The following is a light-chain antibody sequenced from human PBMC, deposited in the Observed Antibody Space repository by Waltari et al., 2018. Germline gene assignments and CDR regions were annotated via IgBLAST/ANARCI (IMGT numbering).Light chain of an antibody. V-gene: IGKV3-20*01. J-gene: IGKJ1*01. CDR1: HSVSSNN. CDR2: AAS. Sequence: EIVLTQSPGTLSLSPGDRATLSCRASHSVSSNNLAWYQQKPGQAPRLLIYAASSRATGITDRFSGSGCGTDFTLTISRVEPEDFAVYYCKQYANSPRTFGQGTKVEIK. CDR3: KQYANSPRT.